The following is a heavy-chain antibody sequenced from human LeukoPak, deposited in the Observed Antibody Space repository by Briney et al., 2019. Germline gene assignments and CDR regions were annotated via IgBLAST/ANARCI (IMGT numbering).Heavy chain of an antibody. CDR1: GGSFSGYY. V-gene: IGHV4-34*01. D-gene: IGHD2-15*01. CDR2: INHSGST. J-gene: IGHJ3*02. CDR3: ARSLSDVVVVAATPVDAFDI. Sequence: SETLSLTCAVYGGSFSGYYWSWIRQPPGKGLEWIGEINHSGSTNYNPSLKSRVTISVDTSKNQFSLKLSSVTAADTAVYYCARSLSDVVVVAATPVDAFDIWGQGTMVTVSS.